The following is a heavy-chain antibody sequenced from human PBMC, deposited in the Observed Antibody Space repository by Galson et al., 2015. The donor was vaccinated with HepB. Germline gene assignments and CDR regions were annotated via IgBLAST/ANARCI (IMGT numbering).Heavy chain of an antibody. Sequence: SVKVSCKASGYTFTNYYIHWVRQAPGQGLEWMGVINPSNGGTRYAHNFQGRITLTRDTSTSAVYLDLSSLRSQDTAVYYCARDQGSGWYYFGYWGQGTLVIVSS. CDR3: ARDQGSGWYYFGY. V-gene: IGHV1-46*01. J-gene: IGHJ4*02. CDR2: INPSNGGT. D-gene: IGHD6-19*01. CDR1: GYTFTNYY.